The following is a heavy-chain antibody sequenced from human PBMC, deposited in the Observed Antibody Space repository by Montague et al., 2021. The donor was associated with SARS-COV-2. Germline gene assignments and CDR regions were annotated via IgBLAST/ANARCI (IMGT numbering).Heavy chain of an antibody. Sequence: TLSLTCTVSCGAINSGDFYWSWIRQPAGKGLEWIGRIYVTGSTRYSPSLESRVIMSIDTAKGQFSLKLSSVTAADTGVYYCVGDAYNPLDGNWGQGTLVTVSS. CDR1: CGAINSGDFY. D-gene: IGHD2-21*01. CDR3: VGDAYNPLDGN. CDR2: IYVTGST. J-gene: IGHJ4*02. V-gene: IGHV4-61*02.